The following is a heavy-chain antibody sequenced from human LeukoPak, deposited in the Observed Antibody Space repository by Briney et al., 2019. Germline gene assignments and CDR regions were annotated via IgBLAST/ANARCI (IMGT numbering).Heavy chain of an antibody. V-gene: IGHV1-2*02. J-gene: IGHJ4*02. CDR3: ARDSGSYYIDY. Sequence: GASVKVSCKASGYRFTDYLMHWMRQAPGQGLEWMGWINPNSGGTKYAQKFQGRVTMTRDTSISTAYMELSRLRSEDTAVYYCARDSGSYYIDYWGQGTLVTVPS. CDR1: GYRFTDYL. CDR2: INPNSGGT. D-gene: IGHD1-26*01.